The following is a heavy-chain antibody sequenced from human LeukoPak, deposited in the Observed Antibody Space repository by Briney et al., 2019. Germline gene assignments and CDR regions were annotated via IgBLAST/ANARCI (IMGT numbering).Heavy chain of an antibody. J-gene: IGHJ4*02. D-gene: IGHD2-8*01. V-gene: IGHV3-21*06. CDR3: ARFVNGYVDY. CDR1: EFTFSNTN. CDR2: ISASSNYI. Sequence: GGSLRLSCAASEFTFSNTNMNRVRQAPGKGLKWVSFISASSNYIYYADSVKGRFTISRDNAQNSLYLQMNSLRAEDTAVYFCARFVNGYVDYWGQGTLVTVSS.